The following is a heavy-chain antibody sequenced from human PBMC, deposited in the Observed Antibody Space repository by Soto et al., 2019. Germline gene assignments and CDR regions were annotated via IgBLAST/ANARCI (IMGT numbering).Heavy chain of an antibody. V-gene: IGHV4-39*01. CDR2: IYYRGNA. CDR3: ARLEGLATISYYFDF. CDR1: DDSINSDKYY. Sequence: QLQLQESGPGLVKPSETLSLTCSVSDDSINSDKYYWGWIRQPTGKGLEWIGSIYYRGNAYYNPSLQTRVTIPLDKSKSQFSLKLNSVTAADSAVYFCARLEGLATISYYFDFWGPGALVTVSS. D-gene: IGHD3-9*01. J-gene: IGHJ4*02.